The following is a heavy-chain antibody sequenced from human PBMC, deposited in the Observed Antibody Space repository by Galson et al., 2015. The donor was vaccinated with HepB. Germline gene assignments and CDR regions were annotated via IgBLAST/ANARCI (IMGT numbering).Heavy chain of an antibody. CDR2: IIPIFGTA. CDR3: ARKKGLPMVQDGGAAFDI. CDR1: GGTFSSYA. Sequence: SVKVSCKASGGTFSSYAISWVRQAPGQGLEWMGGIIPIFGTANYAQKFQGRVTITADESTSTAYMELSSLRSEDTAVYYCARKKGLPMVQDGGAAFDIWGQGTMVTVSS. V-gene: IGHV1-69*13. J-gene: IGHJ3*02. D-gene: IGHD3-10*01.